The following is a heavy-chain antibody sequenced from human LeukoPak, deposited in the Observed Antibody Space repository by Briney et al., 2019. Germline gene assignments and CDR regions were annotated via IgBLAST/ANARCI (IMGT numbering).Heavy chain of an antibody. CDR1: GFTFSDHA. Sequence: GGSLRLSCAASGFTFSDHAMSWVRQAPGKGLEWVSAIRGTGTTTFYAASVKGRFTISRDNSKNTADLQMNSLRVEDTAVYYCARSINPDYWGQGTLVTVSS. CDR2: IRGTGTTT. J-gene: IGHJ4*02. D-gene: IGHD3-10*01. V-gene: IGHV3-23*01. CDR3: ARSINPDY.